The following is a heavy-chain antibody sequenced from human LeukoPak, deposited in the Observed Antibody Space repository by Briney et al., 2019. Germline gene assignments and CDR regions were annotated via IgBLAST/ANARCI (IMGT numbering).Heavy chain of an antibody. Sequence: GGSLRLSCAASGFPFSNYWMSWVRQAPGKGLEWVANIKQDGGEKYYVDSVKSRFTTSRDNGKNSLYLQMNSLRAEDTAVYYCARAEGDYYYYFYMDVWGKGTTVTVSS. J-gene: IGHJ6*03. CDR3: ARAEGDYYYYFYMDV. V-gene: IGHV3-7*01. CDR1: GFPFSNYW. CDR2: IKQDGGEK.